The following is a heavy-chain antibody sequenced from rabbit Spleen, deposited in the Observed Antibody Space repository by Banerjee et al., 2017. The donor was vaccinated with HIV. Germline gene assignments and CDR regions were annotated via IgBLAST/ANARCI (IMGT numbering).Heavy chain of an antibody. J-gene: IGHJ4*01. CDR2: IRPSSGTT. V-gene: IGHV1S45*01. Sequence: QEQLVESGGGLVQPEGSLTLTCTASGFDLSSYYYMYWVRQAPGKGLEWIACIRPSSGTTYYANWAKGRFTISKTSSTTVTLQATSLTAADTATYFCARSWYADGFNLWGPGTLVTVS. CDR3: ARSWYADGFNL. CDR1: GFDLSSYYY. D-gene: IGHD6-1*01.